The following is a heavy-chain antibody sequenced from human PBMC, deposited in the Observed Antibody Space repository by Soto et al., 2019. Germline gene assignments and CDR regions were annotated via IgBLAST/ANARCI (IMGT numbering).Heavy chain of an antibody. Sequence: QVQLVQSGAEVKKPGASVKVSCKASGYTFTSYAMHWVRQAPGQRLEWMGWINAGNGNTKYSQKFQGRVTITRDTSASTAYMELSSLRSEETAVYYCARDLTLRNYWYFDLWGRGTLVTVSS. CDR3: ARDLTLRNYWYFDL. V-gene: IGHV1-3*01. D-gene: IGHD3-9*01. J-gene: IGHJ2*01. CDR1: GYTFTSYA. CDR2: INAGNGNT.